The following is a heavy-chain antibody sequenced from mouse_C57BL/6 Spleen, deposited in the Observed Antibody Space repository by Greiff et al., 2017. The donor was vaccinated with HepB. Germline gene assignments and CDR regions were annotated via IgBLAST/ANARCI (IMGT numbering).Heavy chain of an antibody. CDR2: IYPGDGDT. V-gene: IGHV1-82*01. CDR3: ARSTVYYAMDY. CDR1: GYAFSSSW. J-gene: IGHJ4*01. D-gene: IGHD1-1*01. Sequence: QVQLKESGPELVKPGASVKISCKASGYAFSSSWMNWVKQRPGKGLEWIGRIYPGDGDTNYNGKFKGKATLTADKSSSTAYMQLSSLTSEDSAVYFCARSTVYYAMDYGGQGTSVTVSS.